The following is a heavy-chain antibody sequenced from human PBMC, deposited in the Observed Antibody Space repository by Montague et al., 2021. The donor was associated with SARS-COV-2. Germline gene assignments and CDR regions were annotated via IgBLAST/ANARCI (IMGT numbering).Heavy chain of an antibody. CDR3: ARGMIRGVTTPFDY. J-gene: IGHJ4*02. CDR1: SGSIISSGYY. Sequence: SETLSLTCSVSSGSIISSGYYWGWMRQPPGKELEWIGNIYYSGTTYYNPSLQSRGTISVDTSKNHLSLRLRSVTAADTAVYFCARGMIRGVTTPFDYWGQGSQVTVSS. CDR2: IYYSGTT. D-gene: IGHD3-10*01. V-gene: IGHV4-39*02.